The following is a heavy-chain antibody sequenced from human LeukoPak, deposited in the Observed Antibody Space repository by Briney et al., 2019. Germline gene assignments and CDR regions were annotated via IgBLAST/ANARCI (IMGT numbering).Heavy chain of an antibody. CDR1: GGPFSGYY. CDR2: INHSGST. J-gene: IGHJ6*03. CDR3: ARDQCSGGSCYSYYYYMDV. V-gene: IGHV4-34*01. D-gene: IGHD2-15*01. Sequence: PSETLSLTCAVYGGPFSGYYWSWIRQPPGKGLEWIGEINHSGSTNYNPSLKSRVTISVDTSKNQFSLKLSSVTAADTAVYYCARDQCSGGSCYSYYYYMDVWGKGTTVTVSS.